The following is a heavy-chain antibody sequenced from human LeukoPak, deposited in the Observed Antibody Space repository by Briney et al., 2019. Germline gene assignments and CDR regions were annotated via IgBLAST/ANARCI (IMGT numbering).Heavy chain of an antibody. J-gene: IGHJ4*02. CDR3: ARDYYYDSSGYYYPDY. D-gene: IGHD3-22*01. CDR2: IIPIFGTA. CDR1: GGTFSSYA. V-gene: IGHV1-69*06. Sequence: ASVKVSCKASGGTFSSYAISWVRQAPGQGLEWMGGIIPIFGTANYAQKFQGRVTITADKSTSTAYMELSSLRSEDTAVYYCARDYYYDSSGYYYPDYWGQGTLVTVSS.